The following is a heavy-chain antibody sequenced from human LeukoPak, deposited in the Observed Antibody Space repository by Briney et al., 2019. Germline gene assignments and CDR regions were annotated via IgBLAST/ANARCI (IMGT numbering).Heavy chain of an antibody. J-gene: IGHJ5*02. CDR2: ISYDGSNK. V-gene: IGHV3-30*18. CDR1: GFTFSSYG. CDR3: AQGEFDP. Sequence: GRSLRLSCAASGFTFSSYGMHWVRQAPGKGLEWVAVISYDGSNKYYADSVKGRFTISRDNSKNTLYLQMNSLRAEDTAVYYCAQGEFDPWGQGTLVTVSS.